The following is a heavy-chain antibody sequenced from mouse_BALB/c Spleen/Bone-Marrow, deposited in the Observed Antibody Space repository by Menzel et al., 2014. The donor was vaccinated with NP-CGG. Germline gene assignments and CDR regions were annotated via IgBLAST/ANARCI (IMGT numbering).Heavy chain of an antibody. D-gene: IGHD2-14*01. CDR1: GFTFSDYF. CDR3: ARDGDYRYAWFAF. Sequence: EVKLMESGGALVKPGGSLKLSCAASGFTFSDYFMYWVRQTPEKRLEWVATISDGGNYTCYPDSVKGRFTISRDNAKNNLHLQVNSLKSEDTAKYFCARDGDYRYAWFAFWGQGTLVTVSA. CDR2: ISDGGNYT. V-gene: IGHV5-4*02. J-gene: IGHJ3*01.